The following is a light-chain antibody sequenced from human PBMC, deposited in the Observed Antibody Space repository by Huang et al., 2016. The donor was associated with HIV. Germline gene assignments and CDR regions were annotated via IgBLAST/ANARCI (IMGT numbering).Light chain of an antibody. J-gene: IGKJ4*01. V-gene: IGKV2-30*02. CDR2: KRS. CDR3: MQGTHWPLT. Sequence: DVVMTQSPLSLPVTLGQPAPISCSSSQSLVHSDGNTYLSWFQQRPGQSPRRLIYKRSNRDSGVPDRVSGSGSGTDFTLKSTSVEAEDVGVYYCMQGTHWPLTFGGGTKVEIK. CDR1: QSLVHSDGNTY.